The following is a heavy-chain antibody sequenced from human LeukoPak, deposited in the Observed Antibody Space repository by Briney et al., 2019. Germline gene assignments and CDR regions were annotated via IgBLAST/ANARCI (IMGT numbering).Heavy chain of an antibody. J-gene: IGHJ4*02. Sequence: ASVKVSCKASGYTFTDYYIHWVRQAPGHGLEWMGWVNPHSGGTNFAQRFRGRVTLTRDTSVTTAYMELSRLRSDDTAVYYCARECGGDCYSSFDYWGQGTLVTVSS. V-gene: IGHV1-2*02. CDR2: VNPHSGGT. D-gene: IGHD2-21*02. CDR3: ARECGGDCYSSFDY. CDR1: GYTFTDYY.